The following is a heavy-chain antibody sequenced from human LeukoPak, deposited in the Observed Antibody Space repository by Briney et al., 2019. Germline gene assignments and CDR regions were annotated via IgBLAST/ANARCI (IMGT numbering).Heavy chain of an antibody. D-gene: IGHD6-19*01. CDR3: VLRGTSSSGWYKGY. CDR2: IGTAGDT. V-gene: IGHV3-13*01. CDR1: GFTFSSYD. J-gene: IGHJ4*02. Sequence: GGSLRLSCAASGFTFSSYDMHWVRQATGKGLEWVSAIGTAGDTYYPGSVKGRFTISRENAKNSLYLQMNSLRAGDTAVYYCVLRGTSSSGWYKGYWGQGTLVTVSS.